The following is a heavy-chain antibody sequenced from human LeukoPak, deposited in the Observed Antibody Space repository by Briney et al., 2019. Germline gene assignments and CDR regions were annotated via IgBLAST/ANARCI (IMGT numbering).Heavy chain of an antibody. Sequence: PSETLSLTCTVSGYSISSGYYWGWPRQPPGKGLEWIASIYHYGTTYYNPSLKCRVTISVDTSKNQFSLEVNSVTAADTAVYYCARTGGDYGVDWFDPWGQGTLVTVSS. V-gene: IGHV4-38-2*02. D-gene: IGHD4-17*01. J-gene: IGHJ5*02. CDR2: IYHYGTT. CDR3: ARTGGDYGVDWFDP. CDR1: GYSISSGYY.